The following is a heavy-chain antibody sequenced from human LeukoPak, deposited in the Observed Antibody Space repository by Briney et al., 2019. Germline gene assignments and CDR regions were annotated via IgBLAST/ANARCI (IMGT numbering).Heavy chain of an antibody. J-gene: IGHJ4*02. Sequence: ASVTVSCTASGDTFTNYYIHWVRQAPGQGLEWMGIVNPSGGSTDSAQTFQGRVTMTRDITTSTVYMELSSLRSEDSAVYYCARDSQYSISSVFFDYWGQGTLVTVSS. V-gene: IGHV1-46*01. CDR3: ARDSQYSISSVFFDY. CDR1: GDTFTNYY. CDR2: VNPSGGST. D-gene: IGHD6-6*01.